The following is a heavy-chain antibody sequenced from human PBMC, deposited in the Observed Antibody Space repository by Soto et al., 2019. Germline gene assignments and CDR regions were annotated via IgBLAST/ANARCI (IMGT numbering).Heavy chain of an antibody. CDR2: ISSSSSYI. V-gene: IGHV3-21*01. J-gene: IGHJ4*02. Sequence: GGSLRLSCAASGFTFSSYSMNWVRQAPGKGLEWVSSISSSSSYIYYADSVKGRFTISRDNAKNALYLQMNSLRAEDTAVYYCARVEMATINDYFDYWGQGTLVTVSS. CDR1: GFTFSSYS. D-gene: IGHD5-12*01. CDR3: ARVEMATINDYFDY.